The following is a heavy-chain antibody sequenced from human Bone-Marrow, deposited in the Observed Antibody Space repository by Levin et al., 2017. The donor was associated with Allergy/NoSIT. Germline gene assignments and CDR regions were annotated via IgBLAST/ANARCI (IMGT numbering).Heavy chain of an antibody. Sequence: GESLKISCQGSGYSFTSYWISWVRQMPGKGLEWMGRIDPSDSYTNYSPSFQGHVTISADKSISTAYLQWSSLKASDTAMYYCARLQGGYEYYYYYYMDVWGKGTTVTVSS. CDR3: ARLQGGYEYYYYYYMDV. J-gene: IGHJ6*03. V-gene: IGHV5-10-1*01. CDR2: IDPSDSYT. D-gene: IGHD3-22*01. CDR1: GYSFTSYW.